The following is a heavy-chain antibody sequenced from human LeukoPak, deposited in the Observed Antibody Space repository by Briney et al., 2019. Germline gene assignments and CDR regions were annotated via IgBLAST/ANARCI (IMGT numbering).Heavy chain of an antibody. J-gene: IGHJ4*02. CDR2: IDPNSGDT. CDR3: ARAGSRGGIAAAGTPLDY. D-gene: IGHD6-13*01. CDR1: GYTFTGYY. Sequence: ASVKVSCKASGYTFTGYYMYWVRQAPGRGLEWMGWIDPNSGDTNYAQKFQGRVTMTRDTSISTAYMELSRLRSDDTAVYYCARAGSRGGIAAAGTPLDYWGQGTLVTVSS. V-gene: IGHV1-2*02.